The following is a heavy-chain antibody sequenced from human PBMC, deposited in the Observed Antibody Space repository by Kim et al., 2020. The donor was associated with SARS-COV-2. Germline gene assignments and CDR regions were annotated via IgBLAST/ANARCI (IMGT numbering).Heavy chain of an antibody. Sequence: GGSLRLSCAASGFTFSSYAMHWVRQAPGKGLEWVAVISYDGSNKYYADSVKGRFTISRDNSKNTLYLQMNSLRAEDTAVYYCARGERGSYYSAFDIWGQG. CDR1: GFTFSSYA. CDR2: ISYDGSNK. D-gene: IGHD1-26*01. J-gene: IGHJ3*02. V-gene: IGHV3-30-3*01. CDR3: ARGERGSYYSAFDI.